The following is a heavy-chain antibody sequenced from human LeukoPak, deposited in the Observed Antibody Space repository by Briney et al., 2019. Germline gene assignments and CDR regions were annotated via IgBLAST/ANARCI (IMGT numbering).Heavy chain of an antibody. D-gene: IGHD3-3*01. Sequence: GGSLRLSCAASGFTFSSYWMHWVRQAPGKGLVWVSRINGDGSTTTYADSVKGRFTISRDNAKNSLYLQMNSLRAEDTAMYYCARDFRFLDDYRGQGTLVTVSS. V-gene: IGHV3-74*01. CDR2: INGDGSTT. J-gene: IGHJ4*02. CDR3: ARDFRFLDDY. CDR1: GFTFSSYW.